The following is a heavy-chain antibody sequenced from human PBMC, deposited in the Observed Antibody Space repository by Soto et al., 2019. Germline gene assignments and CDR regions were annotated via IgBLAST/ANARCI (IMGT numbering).Heavy chain of an antibody. J-gene: IGHJ6*02. CDR2: IYPRDSYT. CDR3: ARKPLRYCSSTSCADYYYYYGMDV. D-gene: IGHD2-2*01. CDR1: GYKLSGYW. V-gene: IGHV5-10-1*01. Sequence: PGVPMKSSCEVCGYKLSGYWSAWVRQKPGKGLEWMGIIYPRDSYTNYSPSFQGHVTISADKSISTAYLQWSSLKASDAAMYYCARKPLRYCSSTSCADYYYYYGMDVWGQGTTVTVSS.